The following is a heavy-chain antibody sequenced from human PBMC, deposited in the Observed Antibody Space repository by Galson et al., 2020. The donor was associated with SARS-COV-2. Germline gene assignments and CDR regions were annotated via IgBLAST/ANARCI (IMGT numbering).Heavy chain of an antibody. CDR3: ARDSSGSYSYFDY. CDR2: ISYDGSNK. V-gene: IGHV3-30*04. D-gene: IGHD1-26*01. J-gene: IGHJ4*02. CDR1: GFTFSSYA. Sequence: GGSLRLSCAASGFTFSSYAVHWVRQAPGKGLEWVAVISYDGSNKYYADSVNGRFTISRDNSKNTLYLQMNSLRAEDTAVYYCARDSSGSYSYFDYWGQGTLVTVSS.